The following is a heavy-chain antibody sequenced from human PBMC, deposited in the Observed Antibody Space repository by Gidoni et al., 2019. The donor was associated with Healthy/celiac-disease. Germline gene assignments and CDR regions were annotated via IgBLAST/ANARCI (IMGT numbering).Heavy chain of an antibody. Sequence: QVQLVQSGAEVKKPGSSVKVSCKASGGTFSSYAISWVRQAPGQGLEWMGRIIPILGIANYAQKFQGRVTITADKATSTAYMELSSLRSEDTAVYYCARPFVVGATGEDYYYGMDVWGQGTTVTVSS. CDR1: GGTFSSYA. V-gene: IGHV1-69*09. CDR2: IIPILGIA. CDR3: ARPFVVGATGEDYYYGMDV. D-gene: IGHD1-26*01. J-gene: IGHJ6*02.